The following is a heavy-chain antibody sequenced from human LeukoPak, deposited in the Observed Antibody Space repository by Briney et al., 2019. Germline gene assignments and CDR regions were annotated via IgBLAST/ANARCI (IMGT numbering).Heavy chain of an antibody. Sequence: SETLSLTCTVSGFSISSYYLNWVRQPPGKGLEWIGYFYYSVSTNYNPSLKSRVTISVDTSKNQFSLKLSSVTAADTAVYYCARGPGGYSYGYYFDYWGQGTLVTVSS. D-gene: IGHD5-18*01. CDR3: ARGPGGYSYGYYFDY. J-gene: IGHJ4*02. V-gene: IGHV4-59*01. CDR2: FYYSVST. CDR1: GFSISSYY.